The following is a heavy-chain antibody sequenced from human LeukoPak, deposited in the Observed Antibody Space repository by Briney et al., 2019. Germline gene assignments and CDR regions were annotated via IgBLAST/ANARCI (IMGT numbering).Heavy chain of an antibody. D-gene: IGHD1-14*01. Sequence: ASVKVSCKASGYTFTGYYMHWVRQAPGQGLAWMGWINPNSGGTNYAQKFQGRVTMTRDTSISTAYMELSRLRSDDTAVYYCASQMGTGDQESYFDYWGQGTLVTVSS. CDR1: GYTFTGYY. J-gene: IGHJ4*02. V-gene: IGHV1-2*02. CDR3: ASQMGTGDQESYFDY. CDR2: INPNSGGT.